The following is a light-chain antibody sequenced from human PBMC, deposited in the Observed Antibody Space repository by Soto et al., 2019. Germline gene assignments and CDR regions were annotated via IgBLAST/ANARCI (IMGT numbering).Light chain of an antibody. J-gene: IGKJ3*01. Sequence: DLQMTQSPSSLSPSVGDRVTITCRASQSISSHLNWYQQKPGKAPKLLIYAASSLQSGVPSRFSGSGSGTDFTLTISSLQLEDFATYYCQQSYSTPFTFGPGTKVDIK. CDR3: QQSYSTPFT. CDR2: AAS. V-gene: IGKV1-39*01. CDR1: QSISSH.